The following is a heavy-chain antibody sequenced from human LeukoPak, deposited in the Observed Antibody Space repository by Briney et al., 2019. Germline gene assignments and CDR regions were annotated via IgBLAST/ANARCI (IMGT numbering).Heavy chain of an antibody. J-gene: IGHJ4*02. V-gene: IGHV4-59*01. Sequence: SKTLSLTCTVSGGSISSYYWSWIRQPPGKGLEWIGYIYYSGSTNYNPSLKSRVSISVDTSKNQFSLKLSSVTAADTAVYYCARERRGRGNDYWGQGTLVTVSS. CDR3: ARERRGRGNDY. CDR1: GGSISSYY. CDR2: IYYSGST.